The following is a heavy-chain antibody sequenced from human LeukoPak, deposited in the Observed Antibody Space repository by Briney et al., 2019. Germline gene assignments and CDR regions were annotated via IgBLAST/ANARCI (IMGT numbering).Heavy chain of an antibody. V-gene: IGHV4-39*01. CDR1: GVSINSGGYY. CDR3: AAGFDY. CDR2: VFYGGST. J-gene: IGHJ4*02. Sequence: SETLSLTCTVSGVSINSGGYYWGWIRQPPGKGLEWIGSVFYGGSTYYNPSLKSRVTISVDTSKNQFSLQLSSLTAADTAMYYCAAGFDYWGQGTLVTVSS.